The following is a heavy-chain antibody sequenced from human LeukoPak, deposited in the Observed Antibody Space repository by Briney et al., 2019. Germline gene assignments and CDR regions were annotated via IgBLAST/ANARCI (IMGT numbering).Heavy chain of an antibody. CDR3: ANENYYDSSAYLDY. D-gene: IGHD3-22*01. CDR2: ISSDGTNK. J-gene: IGHJ4*02. V-gene: IGHV3-30*18. Sequence: PGGSLRLSCAASGFTFSSYGMHWVRQAPGKGLEWVAVISSDGTNKYYADSVKGRFTISRDNSKNTLHLQMNSLRAEDTAVYYCANENYYDSSAYLDYWGRGTLVTVSS. CDR1: GFTFSSYG.